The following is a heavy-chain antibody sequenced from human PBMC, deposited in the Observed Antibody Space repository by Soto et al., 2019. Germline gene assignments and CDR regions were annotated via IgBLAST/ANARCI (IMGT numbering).Heavy chain of an antibody. CDR2: MNPNSGNT. V-gene: IGHV1-8*01. J-gene: IGHJ3*02. CDR1: GYTFTSYD. Sequence: ASVEVSCKASGYTFTSYDINWVRQATGQGLEWMGWMNPNSGNTGYAQKFQGRVTMTRNTSISTAYMELSSLRSEDTAVYYCARGGITIFGVVTLSAFDIWGQGTMVTVSS. D-gene: IGHD3-3*01. CDR3: ARGGITIFGVVTLSAFDI.